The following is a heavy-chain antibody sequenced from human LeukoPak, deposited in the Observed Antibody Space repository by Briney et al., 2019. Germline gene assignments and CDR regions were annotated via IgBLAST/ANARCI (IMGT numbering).Heavy chain of an antibody. CDR1: GGTFSSYA. Sequence: ASVKVSCKASGGTFSSYAVSWVRQAPGQGLEWMGWISAYNGNTNYAQKLQGRVTMTTDTSTSTAYMELRSLRSDDTAVYYCARLVQTNWFDPWGQGTLVTVSS. CDR3: ARLVQTNWFDP. J-gene: IGHJ5*02. V-gene: IGHV1-18*01. CDR2: ISAYNGNT. D-gene: IGHD6-13*01.